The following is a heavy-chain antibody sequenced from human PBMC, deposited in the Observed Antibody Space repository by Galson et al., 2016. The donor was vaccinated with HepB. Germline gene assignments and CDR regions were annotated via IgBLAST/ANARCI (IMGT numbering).Heavy chain of an antibody. V-gene: IGHV3-7*01. D-gene: IGHD3-22*01. CDR2: INQDGNEK. J-gene: IGHJ4*02. CDR1: GFTFSRSW. CDR3: ARDYYRSADY. Sequence: SLRLSCAVSGFTFSRSWMTWVRQIPGTGLEWVANINQDGNEKYYVDSVKGRFTISRDNAKNSLYLQMNTLRAEDKAVYYCARDYYRSADYWGQGTLVTVSS.